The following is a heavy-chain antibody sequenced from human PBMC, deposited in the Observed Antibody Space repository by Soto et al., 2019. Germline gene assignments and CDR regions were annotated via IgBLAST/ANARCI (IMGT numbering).Heavy chain of an antibody. Sequence: QVQLVESGGGVVQPGRSLRLSCAASGFTFSSYGMHWVRQAPGKGLEWVAVIWYDGSNKYYADSVKGRFTISRDNSKNTLYLQMNSLGAEDTAVYYCARDADNNLYSSSWYYFDYWGQGTLVTVSS. CDR1: GFTFSSYG. CDR2: IWYDGSNK. V-gene: IGHV3-33*01. J-gene: IGHJ4*02. CDR3: ARDADNNLYSSSWYYFDY. D-gene: IGHD6-13*01.